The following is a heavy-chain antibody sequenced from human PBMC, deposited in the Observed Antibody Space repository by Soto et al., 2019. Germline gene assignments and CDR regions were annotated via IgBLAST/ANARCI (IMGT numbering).Heavy chain of an antibody. Sequence: ASVKVSCKASGYIFTGYYMHWVRQAPGQGLEWMGWINPNSGDTNYTQKFQGWVTMTRDMSISTAYMELSRLRSDDTAVYYCATSRISIAVAGETEYYFDYWGQGTLVTVSS. D-gene: IGHD6-19*01. J-gene: IGHJ4*02. CDR1: GYIFTGYY. CDR2: INPNSGDT. CDR3: ATSRISIAVAGETEYYFDY. V-gene: IGHV1-2*04.